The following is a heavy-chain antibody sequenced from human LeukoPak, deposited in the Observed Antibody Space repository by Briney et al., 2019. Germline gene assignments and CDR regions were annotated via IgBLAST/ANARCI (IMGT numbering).Heavy chain of an antibody. V-gene: IGHV3-23*01. D-gene: IGHD6-19*01. J-gene: IGHJ6*02. Sequence: GGSLRLSCAASGFTFSSYAMSWVRQAPGKGLEWVSAISGSGGSTYYADSVKGRFTISRDNSKNTLYLQMNSLRAEDTAVYYCAKFSSSGWYYYCYGMDVWGQGTTVTVSS. CDR3: AKFSSSGWYYYCYGMDV. CDR1: GFTFSSYA. CDR2: ISGSGGST.